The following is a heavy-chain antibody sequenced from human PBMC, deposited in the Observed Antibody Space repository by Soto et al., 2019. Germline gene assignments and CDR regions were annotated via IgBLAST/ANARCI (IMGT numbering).Heavy chain of an antibody. CDR3: ARGPSKYFDWFDPDY. V-gene: IGHV3-21*01. Sequence: GGSLRLSCAASGFTFSSYSMNWVRQAPGKGLEWVSSISSSSSYIYYADSVKGRFTISRDNAKNSLYLQMNSLRAEDTAVYYCARGPSKYFDWFDPDYWGQGTLVTVSS. J-gene: IGHJ4*02. CDR2: ISSSSSYI. D-gene: IGHD3-9*01. CDR1: GFTFSSYS.